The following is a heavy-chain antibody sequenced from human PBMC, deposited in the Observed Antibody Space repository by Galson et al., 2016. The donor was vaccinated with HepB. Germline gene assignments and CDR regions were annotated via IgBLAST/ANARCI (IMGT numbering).Heavy chain of an antibody. D-gene: IGHD3-10*01. V-gene: IGHV3-23*01. CDR2: ISGSGAST. Sequence: SLRLSCAASGFTFSNYDMSWVRQAPGRGLEWVSGISGSGASTTYADSVKGRFTISRDNSRNALHLQMNSLRAEDTAMYFCARHFRGSYLGQGTLVTVSS. CDR1: GFTFSNYD. CDR3: ARHFRGSY. J-gene: IGHJ4*02.